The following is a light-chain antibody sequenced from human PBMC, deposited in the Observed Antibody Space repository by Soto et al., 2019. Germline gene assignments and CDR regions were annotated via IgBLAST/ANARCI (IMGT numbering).Light chain of an antibody. V-gene: IGKV3-20*01. CDR3: QQYGSSPPSST. CDR1: QSVSSSY. J-gene: IGKJ1*01. Sequence: ENVLTQSPGTLSLSPGERATLSCRASQSVSSSYLACYQQKPGQPPSLRNFAASNRATGIPDRFSVSGSGTDFTFTITSLVPEDFAVYYCQQYGSSPPSSTFGQGTKVEIK. CDR2: AAS.